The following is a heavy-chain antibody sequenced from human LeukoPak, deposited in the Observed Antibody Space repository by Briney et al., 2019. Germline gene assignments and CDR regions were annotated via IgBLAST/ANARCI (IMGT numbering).Heavy chain of an antibody. Sequence: ASVKVSCKASGYTFTSYGISWVRQAPGQGLEWMGWISAYNGNTNYAQKLQGRVTMTTDTSTSTAYMELRSLRSDDTAVYYCARDLPAYYGSGSFSFDIWGQGTMVTVSS. CDR3: ARDLPAYYGSGSFSFDI. V-gene: IGHV1-18*01. J-gene: IGHJ3*02. CDR1: GYTFTSYG. D-gene: IGHD3-10*01. CDR2: ISAYNGNT.